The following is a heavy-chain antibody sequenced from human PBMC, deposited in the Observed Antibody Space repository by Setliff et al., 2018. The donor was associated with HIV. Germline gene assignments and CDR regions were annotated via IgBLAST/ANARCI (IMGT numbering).Heavy chain of an antibody. CDR3: ARRTIWGDAFDI. J-gene: IGHJ3*02. CDR2: IYHSGNT. V-gene: IGHV4-38-2*01. CDR1: GYSLSSGFY. Sequence: TLSLTCSVSGYSLSSGFYWGWIRQAPGKGLEWIANIYHSGNTYHNPSLKSRVTMSLDTSKNQVSLRLSSVTAADTAIYYCARRTIWGDAFDIWGQGTMVTVSS. D-gene: IGHD3-16*01.